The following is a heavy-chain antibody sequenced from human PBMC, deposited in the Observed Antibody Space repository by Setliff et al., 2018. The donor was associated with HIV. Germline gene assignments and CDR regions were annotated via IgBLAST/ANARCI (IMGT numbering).Heavy chain of an antibody. CDR3: AKRLAGSNTWYHCDT. CDR2: ISGSGGST. Sequence: LRLSCAASGFTFSSYAMSWVRQAPGKGLAWVSAISGSGGSTYYADSVKGRFTISRDNSKNTLYLQLNSLSAEDTAIYYCAKRLAGSNTWYHCDTWGQGTLVTVSS. J-gene: IGHJ5*02. V-gene: IGHV3-23*01. CDR1: GFTFSSYA. D-gene: IGHD6-13*01.